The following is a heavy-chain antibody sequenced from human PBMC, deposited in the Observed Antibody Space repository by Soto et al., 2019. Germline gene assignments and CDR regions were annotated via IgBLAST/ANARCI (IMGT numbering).Heavy chain of an antibody. CDR3: ARGRYCLTGRCFPNWFDS. V-gene: IGHV4-30-4*01. D-gene: IGHD7-27*01. CDR1: GDSISNLDYF. CDR2: IYKSATT. J-gene: IGHJ5*01. Sequence: SETLSLTCSVSGDSISNLDYFWAWIRQPPGQALEYIGYIYKSATTYYNPPFESRVAISVDTSKSQFSLNVTSVTAADTAVYFCARGRYCLTGRCFPNWFDSWGQGALVTVSS.